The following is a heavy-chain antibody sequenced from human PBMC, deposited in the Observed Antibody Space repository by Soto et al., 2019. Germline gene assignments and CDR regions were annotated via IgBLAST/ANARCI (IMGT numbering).Heavy chain of an antibody. CDR1: GYTLTDLS. V-gene: IGHV1-24*01. Sequence: ASVKVSCKVSGYTLTDLSMHWVRQAPGKGLEWMGGFDPEDGETIYAQKFQGRVTMTEDTSTDTAYMELSSLRSEDTAVYYCASTLLELLGYYFDYWGQGTLVTVSS. CDR2: FDPEDGET. CDR3: ASTLLELLGYYFDY. D-gene: IGHD1-7*01. J-gene: IGHJ4*02.